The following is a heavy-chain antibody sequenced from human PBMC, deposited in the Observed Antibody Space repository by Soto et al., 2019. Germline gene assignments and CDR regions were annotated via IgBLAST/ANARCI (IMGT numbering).Heavy chain of an antibody. CDR1: GFTFSNYA. D-gene: IGHD1-26*01. Sequence: EVQLLQSGGGLVQPGGSLRLSCTASGFTFSNYAMSWVRQAPGKGLEWVSAISGSGGRTDYADSVKGRFTISRDNSKNTLYLQMNSLRAGDTAVYYCAKDGWELLRGFDPWGQGTLVTVSS. V-gene: IGHV3-23*01. CDR2: ISGSGGRT. CDR3: AKDGWELLRGFDP. J-gene: IGHJ5*02.